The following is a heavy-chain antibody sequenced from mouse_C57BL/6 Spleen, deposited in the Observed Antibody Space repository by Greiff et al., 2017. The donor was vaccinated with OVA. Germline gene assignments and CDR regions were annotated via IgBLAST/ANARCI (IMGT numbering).Heavy chain of an antibody. J-gene: IGHJ4*01. V-gene: IGHV2-6-1*01. CDR3: ARHYYGSSLQAMDY. D-gene: IGHD1-1*01. CDR1: GFSLTSYG. CDR2: IWSDGST. Sequence: QVQLKQSGPGLVAPSQSLSITCTVSGFSLTSYGVHWVRQPPGKGLEWLVVIWSDGSTTYNSALKSRLSISKDNSKSQVFLKMNSLQTDDTAMYYCARHYYGSSLQAMDYWGQGTSVTVSS.